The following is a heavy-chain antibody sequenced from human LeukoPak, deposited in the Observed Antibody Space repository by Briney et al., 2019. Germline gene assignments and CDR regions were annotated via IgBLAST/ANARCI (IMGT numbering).Heavy chain of an antibody. CDR3: TTRALTMVRGGTDALDI. V-gene: IGHV3-15*01. CDR2: IKSKTDGGTT. Sequence: GGSLRLSCAASGFTFSNAWMSWVRQAPGKGLEWVGRIKSKTDGGTTDYAAPVKGRFTISRDDSKNTLYLQMNSLKTEDTAVYYCTTRALTMVRGGTDALDIWGQGTMVTVSS. J-gene: IGHJ3*02. D-gene: IGHD3-10*01. CDR1: GFTFSNAW.